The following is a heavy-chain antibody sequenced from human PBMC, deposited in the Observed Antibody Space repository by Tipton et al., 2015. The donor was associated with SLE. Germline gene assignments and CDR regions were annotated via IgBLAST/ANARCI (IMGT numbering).Heavy chain of an antibody. CDR3: ARGYCSDGVCYGFGFFDY. CDR1: GDSLSSNNYY. Sequence: GLVKPSETLSLTCSVSGDSLSSNNYYWGWIRQPPGKGLERIGVLYYSGNTYYNPSLKSPVTLSIDTSKNQFSLKMRSVTAADTAVYFCARGYCSDGVCYGFGFFDYWGQGNLVTVSS. V-gene: IGHV4-39*07. D-gene: IGHD2-8*01. CDR2: LYYSGNT. J-gene: IGHJ4*02.